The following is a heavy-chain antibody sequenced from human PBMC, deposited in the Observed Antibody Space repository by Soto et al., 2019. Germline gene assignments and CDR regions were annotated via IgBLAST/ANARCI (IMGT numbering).Heavy chain of an antibody. CDR1: GCSLSKSGVG. Sequence: FRPTRVNPRQALALTGAFGGCSLSKSGVGVGWIRQPPGKALEWLALIYWDDDKRYSPSLKSRLTITKDTSKNQVVLTMTNMDPVDTATYYCAHRRQYYDFWSGYSKVGYFDYWGQGTLVTVSS. CDR3: AHRRQYYDFWSGYSKVGYFDY. CDR2: IYWDDDK. V-gene: IGHV2-5*02. J-gene: IGHJ4*02. D-gene: IGHD3-3*01.